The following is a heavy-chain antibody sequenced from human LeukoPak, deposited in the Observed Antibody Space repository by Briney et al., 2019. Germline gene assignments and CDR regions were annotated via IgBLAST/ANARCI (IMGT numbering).Heavy chain of an antibody. J-gene: IGHJ4*02. Sequence: SSETLSLTCTVSGDSISSGDYYWSWIRQPPGKGLEWIGYIFYSGSTYYNPSLKSRVTISVDTSKNQFSLKVSSVTAADTAVYYCARRGSGYDPRGFDYWGQGTLVTVSS. CDR1: GDSISSGDYY. V-gene: IGHV4-30-4*08. CDR2: IFYSGST. CDR3: ARRGSGYDPRGFDY. D-gene: IGHD5-12*01.